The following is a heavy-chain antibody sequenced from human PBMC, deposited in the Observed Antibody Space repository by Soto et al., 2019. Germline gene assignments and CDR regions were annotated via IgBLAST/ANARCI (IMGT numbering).Heavy chain of an antibody. Sequence: ETLSLTCAVYGGSFSGYYWSWIRQPSGKGLEWIGEINHSGSTNYNPSLKSRVTISVDTSKNQFSLKLSSVTAADTAVYYCARPKRFTIFGVVVMRGYDAFDIWGQGTMVTVSS. CDR1: GGSFSGYY. CDR2: INHSGST. J-gene: IGHJ3*02. V-gene: IGHV4-34*01. D-gene: IGHD3-3*01. CDR3: ARPKRFTIFGVVVMRGYDAFDI.